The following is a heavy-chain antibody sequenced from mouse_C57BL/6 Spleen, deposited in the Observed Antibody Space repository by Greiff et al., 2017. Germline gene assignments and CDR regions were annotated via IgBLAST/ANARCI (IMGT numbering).Heavy chain of an antibody. CDR2: IYPGSGST. CDR3: ERVDVYDEAWFAY. Sequence: QVQLQQSGAELVKPGASVKMSCKASGYTFTSYWITWVKQRPGQGLEWIGDIYPGSGSTNYNEKFKSQATLTVDTSSSTAYMQLSSLTSEASAVYDCERVDVYDEAWFAYWGQGTLVTVSA. V-gene: IGHV1-55*01. CDR1: GYTFTSYW. D-gene: IGHD2-2*01. J-gene: IGHJ3*01.